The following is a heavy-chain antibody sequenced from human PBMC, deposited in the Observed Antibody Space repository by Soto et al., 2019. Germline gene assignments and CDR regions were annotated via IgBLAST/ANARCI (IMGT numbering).Heavy chain of an antibody. V-gene: IGHV4-34*01. CDR3: ARGRIVLMVYARYNWFDP. J-gene: IGHJ5*02. CDR1: GGSFSGYY. D-gene: IGHD2-8*01. CDR2: INHSGST. Sequence: PSETLSLTCAVYGGSFSGYYWSWIRQPPGKGLEWIGEINHSGSTNYNPSLKSRVTISVDTSKNQFSLKLSSVTAADTAVYYCARGRIVLMVYARYNWFDPWGQGTLVTVSS.